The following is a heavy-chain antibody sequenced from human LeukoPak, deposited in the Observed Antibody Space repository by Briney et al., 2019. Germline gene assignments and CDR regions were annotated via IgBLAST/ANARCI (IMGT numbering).Heavy chain of an antibody. CDR2: ITRSGQNT. CDR3: VKDECGSIPGCVIDALVV. J-gene: IGHJ3*01. CDR1: GFPFGDFA. V-gene: IGHV3-23*01. D-gene: IGHD2-21*01. Sequence: PGGSLRLSCAASGFPFGDFAMTWVRQVPGGGLQWVSTITRSGQNTYYAGSVKGCFTISRDDYKGMLYLQMNSLRAEDTAMYYCVKDECGSIPGCVIDALVVWGQGTVVTVSS.